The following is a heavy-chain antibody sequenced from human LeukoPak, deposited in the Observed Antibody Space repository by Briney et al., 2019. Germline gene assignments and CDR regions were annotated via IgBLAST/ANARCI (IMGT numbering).Heavy chain of an antibody. Sequence: GGSLRLSCAASGFTFDDYAMHWVRQAPGKGLEWVSGISWNSGSIGYADSVKGRFTISRDNAKNSLYLQMNSLRAEDTALYYCAGQTYYYDSSDLGAFDIWGQGTMVTVSS. CDR1: GFTFDDYA. V-gene: IGHV3-9*01. CDR3: AGQTYYYDSSDLGAFDI. J-gene: IGHJ3*02. CDR2: ISWNSGSI. D-gene: IGHD3-22*01.